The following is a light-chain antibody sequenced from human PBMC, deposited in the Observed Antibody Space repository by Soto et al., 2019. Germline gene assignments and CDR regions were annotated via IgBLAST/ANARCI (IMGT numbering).Light chain of an antibody. CDR1: QSISTW. CDR3: QQYVSYCT. V-gene: IGKV1-5*03. Sequence: DIQMTQSPSTLSASLGDRVTITCRASQSISTWLAWYQQKPGKAPKHLIYKASNLESGVPSRFSDSGSGTEFTLTISSMQPDDFATYYCQQYVSYCTFGQGNKVEIK. J-gene: IGKJ1*01. CDR2: KAS.